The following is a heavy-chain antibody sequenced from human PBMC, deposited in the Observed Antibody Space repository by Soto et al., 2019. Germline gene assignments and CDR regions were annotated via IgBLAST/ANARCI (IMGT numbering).Heavy chain of an antibody. V-gene: IGHV3-30-3*01. D-gene: IGHD3-10*01. CDR2: ISYDGSNK. Sequence: QVQLVESGGGVVQPGRSLRLSCAASGFTFSSYAMHWVRQAPGKGLERVAVISYDGSNKYYADSVKGRFTISRDNSKKTLYLQMNRLRAEDTAVYYCARDGCEDYYGSGSYYSYFDYWGQGTLVTVSS. CDR1: GFTFSSYA. J-gene: IGHJ4*02. CDR3: ARDGCEDYYGSGSYYSYFDY.